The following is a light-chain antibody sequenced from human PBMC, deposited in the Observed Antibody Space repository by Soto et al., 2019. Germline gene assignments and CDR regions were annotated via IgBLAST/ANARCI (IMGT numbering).Light chain of an antibody. V-gene: IGKV3-11*01. CDR3: QQRSNWPPLA. CDR2: DAS. J-gene: IGKJ4*01. CDR1: QSVSSY. Sequence: VWPKSTGNVSLSPGERATLSCRASQSVSSYLAWYQQKPGQAPRLLIYDASNRATGIPARFSGSGSGTDFTLTISSLEPEDFAVYYCQQRSNWPPLAFGGGTKVDIK.